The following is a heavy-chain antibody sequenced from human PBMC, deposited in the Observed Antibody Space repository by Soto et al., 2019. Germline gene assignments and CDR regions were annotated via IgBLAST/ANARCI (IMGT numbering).Heavy chain of an antibody. CDR3: ARRGRLLKYFDY. D-gene: IGHD2-15*01. V-gene: IGHV4-59*01. Sequence: PSETLSLTCTVSGCSISSYYWSWIRQPPGKGLEWIGYIYYSGSTNYNPSLKSRVTISVDTSKNQFSLKLSSVTAADTAVYYCARRGRLLKYFDYWGQGTLVTVSS. CDR1: GCSISSYY. J-gene: IGHJ4*02. CDR2: IYYSGST.